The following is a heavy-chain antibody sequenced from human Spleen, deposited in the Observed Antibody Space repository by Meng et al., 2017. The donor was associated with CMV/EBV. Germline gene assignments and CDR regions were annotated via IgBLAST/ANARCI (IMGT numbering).Heavy chain of an antibody. Sequence: GGSLRLSCAASGFIFDDYAMHWVRQAPGKGLEWVSGISWNSGSVGYADSVKGRFTISRDNSKNSLYLQMNSLRVEDTALYYCAILPPRYNWNDVPTRAFDIWGQGTMVTVSS. V-gene: IGHV3-9*01. CDR1: GFIFDDYA. J-gene: IGHJ3*02. D-gene: IGHD1-1*01. CDR2: ISWNSGSV. CDR3: AILPPRYNWNDVPTRAFDI.